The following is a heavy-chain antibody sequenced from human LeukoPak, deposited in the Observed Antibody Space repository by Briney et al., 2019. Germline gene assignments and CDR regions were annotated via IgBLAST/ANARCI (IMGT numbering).Heavy chain of an antibody. CDR2: ISGSGSST. J-gene: IGHJ4*02. V-gene: IGHV3-23*01. CDR1: GFTFSSYA. Sequence: GGSLRLSCAASGFTFSSYAMSWVRQAPGKGLEWVSSISGSGSSTYYADSVKGRFTISRDNSKNTLYLQMNSLRAEDTAVYYRAKGQIAAAGKNPFDYWGQGTLVTVSS. D-gene: IGHD6-13*01. CDR3: AKGQIAAAGKNPFDY.